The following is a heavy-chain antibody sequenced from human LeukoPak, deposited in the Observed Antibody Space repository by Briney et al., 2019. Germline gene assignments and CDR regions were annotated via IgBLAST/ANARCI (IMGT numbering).Heavy chain of an antibody. CDR1: GGSFTNYA. V-gene: IGHV1-69*04. J-gene: IGHJ4*02. D-gene: IGHD3-22*01. Sequence: ASVKVSCKASGGSFTNYAITWVRQALGQGLEWMGRIIPINDITDYAQQFQGRVTITADKSTSTAYMDLSSLRSEDTAVYYCAGHYDSTGYNRHVGPSDYWGQGTRVTVSS. CDR3: AGHYDSTGYNRHVGPSDY. CDR2: IIPINDIT.